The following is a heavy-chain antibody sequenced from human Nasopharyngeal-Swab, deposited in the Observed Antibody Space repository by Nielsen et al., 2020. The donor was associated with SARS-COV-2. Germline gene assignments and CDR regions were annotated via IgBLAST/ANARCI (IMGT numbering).Heavy chain of an antibody. V-gene: IGHV3-30*18. CDR3: AKEGLEDGGAFDI. Sequence: VRQAPGKGLEWVAVISYDGSNKYYADSVKGRFTISRDNSKNTLYLQMNSLRAEDTAVYYCAKEGLEDGGAFDIWGQGTMVT. CDR2: ISYDGSNK. D-gene: IGHD3-16*01. J-gene: IGHJ3*02.